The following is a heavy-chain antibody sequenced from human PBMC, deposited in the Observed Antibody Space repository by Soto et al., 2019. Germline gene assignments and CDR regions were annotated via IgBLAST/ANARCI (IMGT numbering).Heavy chain of an antibody. CDR3: ARDGYSSSWHQYYFDY. V-gene: IGHV3-48*01. CDR1: GFTFSSYS. D-gene: IGHD6-13*01. Sequence: EVQLVESGGGLVQPGGSLRLSCAASGFTFSSYSMNWVRQAPGKGLEWVSYISSSSSTIYYADSVKGRFTISRDNAKNSLYLQMNSLRAEDTAVYYCARDGYSSSWHQYYFDYWGQGTLVTVSS. CDR2: ISSSSSTI. J-gene: IGHJ4*02.